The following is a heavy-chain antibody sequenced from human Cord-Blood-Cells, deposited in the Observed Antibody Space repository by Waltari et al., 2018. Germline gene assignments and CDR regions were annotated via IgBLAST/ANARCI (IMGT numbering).Heavy chain of an antibody. D-gene: IGHD6-13*01. CDR3: AKDKDSSSWYYFDY. V-gene: IGHV3-30*18. CDR1: GFTFSSYG. CDR2: ISYDGSKK. J-gene: IGHJ4*02. Sequence: QVQLVESGGGVVQPGRSLRLSCAASGFTFSSYGMHWVRQAPGKGLGWVAVISYDGSKKYYADSVKGRFTISRDNSKNTLYLQMNSLRAEDTAVYYCAKDKDSSSWYYFDYWGQGTLVTVSS.